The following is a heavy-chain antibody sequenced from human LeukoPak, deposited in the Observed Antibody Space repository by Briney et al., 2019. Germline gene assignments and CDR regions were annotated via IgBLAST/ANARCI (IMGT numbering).Heavy chain of an antibody. CDR2: IYTSGST. Sequence: SETLSLTCTVSGGSISSYYWSWIRQPAGKGLEWIGRIYTSGSTNYNPSLKSRVTMSVDTSKNQFSLKLSSVTAADTAVYYCARAGYYYDSSGYYDDYWGQGTLVTVSS. CDR3: ARAGYYYDSSGYYDDY. V-gene: IGHV4-4*07. CDR1: GGSISSYY. J-gene: IGHJ4*02. D-gene: IGHD3-22*01.